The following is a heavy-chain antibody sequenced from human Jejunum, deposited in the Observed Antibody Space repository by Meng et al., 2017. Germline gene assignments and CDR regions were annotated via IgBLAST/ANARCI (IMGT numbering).Heavy chain of an antibody. CDR3: ARDRQGGYYDDVWGSYRGSYYFDY. J-gene: IGHJ4*02. V-gene: IGHV1-18*01. CDR1: GYIFSDYG. CDR2: ISGYNRNT. Sequence: ASVKVSCKASGYIFSDYGISWVRQAPGQGLEWMGWISGYNRNTKYAQKFQGRVTMTTDTSTSTAYMELTSLRSDDTAVYYCARDRQGGYYDDVWGSYRGSYYFDYWGQGTQVTVSS. D-gene: IGHD3-16*02.